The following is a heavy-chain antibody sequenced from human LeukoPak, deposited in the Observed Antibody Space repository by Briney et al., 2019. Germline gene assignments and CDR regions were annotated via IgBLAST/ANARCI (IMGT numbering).Heavy chain of an antibody. V-gene: IGHV4-39*07. CDR2: IYYSGST. D-gene: IGHD4-17*01. CDR3: ARGDGDYVYDY. Sequence: PSETLSLTCTVSGGSISSSSYYWGWIRQPPGKGLEWIGSIYYSGSTYYNPSLKSRVTISVDTSKNQFSLKLSSVTAADTAVYYCARGDGDYVYDYWGQGTLVTVSS. J-gene: IGHJ4*02. CDR1: GGSISSSSYY.